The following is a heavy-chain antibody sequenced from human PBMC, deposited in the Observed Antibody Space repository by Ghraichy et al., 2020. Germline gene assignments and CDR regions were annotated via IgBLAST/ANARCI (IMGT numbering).Heavy chain of an antibody. CDR3: AKSLKVGATYSVSDY. V-gene: IGHV3-23*01. J-gene: IGHJ4*02. Sequence: LSLTCAASGFTFSTYAMSWVRQAPGKGLEWVSAITGSGGSTYYADSVKGRFTISRDNSKNTLYLQVNSLRAEDTAVYYCAKSLKVGATYSVSDYWGQGTLVTVSS. CDR1: GFTFSTYA. CDR2: ITGSGGST. D-gene: IGHD1-26*01.